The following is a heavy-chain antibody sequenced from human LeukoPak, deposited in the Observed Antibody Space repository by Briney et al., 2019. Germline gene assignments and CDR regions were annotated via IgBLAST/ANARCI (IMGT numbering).Heavy chain of an antibody. CDR1: GYTFTGNY. Sequence: GASVTVSCKASGYTFTGNYMYWVRQAPGQGLEWMGWINPNSGGTNYAQKFQGRVTMTRDTSISTAYMEMSRLRSDDTAVYYCARWGIGDLRNTFDIWGHGTMVTVSS. CDR3: ARWGIGDLRNTFDI. V-gene: IGHV1-2*02. CDR2: INPNSGGT. J-gene: IGHJ3*02. D-gene: IGHD3-10*01.